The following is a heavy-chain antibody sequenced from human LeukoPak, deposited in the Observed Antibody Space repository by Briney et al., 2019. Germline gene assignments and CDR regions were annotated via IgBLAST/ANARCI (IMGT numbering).Heavy chain of an antibody. CDR1: GYTFTSYY. Sequence: RASVKVSCKASGYTFTSYYMHWVRQAPGQGLEWMGIINASGGSTSYAQKFQGRVTMTRDMSTSTVYMELSSLRSEDTAVYYCAPTPTFGELSSANEWGQGTLVTVSS. CDR2: INASGGST. D-gene: IGHD3-10*01. V-gene: IGHV1-46*01. J-gene: IGHJ4*02. CDR3: APTPTFGELSSANE.